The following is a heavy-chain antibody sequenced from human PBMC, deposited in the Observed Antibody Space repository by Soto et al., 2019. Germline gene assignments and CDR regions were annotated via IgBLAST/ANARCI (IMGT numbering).Heavy chain of an antibody. CDR3: ARDLWGYCGTDCYPLDV. Sequence: SETLSLTWAVYGGSFSGYYWTWIRQPPGTGLEWIGEINHSGSTNYNPSLKSRVTISVDTSKNQFSLKLNSVTAADTAVYYCARDLWGYCGTDCYPLDVWGQGTTVTVSS. V-gene: IGHV4-34*01. CDR2: INHSGST. J-gene: IGHJ6*02. D-gene: IGHD2-21*02. CDR1: GGSFSGYY.